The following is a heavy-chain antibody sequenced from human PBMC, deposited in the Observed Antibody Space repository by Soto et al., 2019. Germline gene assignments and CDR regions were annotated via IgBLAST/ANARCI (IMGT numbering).Heavy chain of an antibody. CDR1: GGSISSYY. J-gene: IGHJ4*02. CDR2: IYYSGST. D-gene: IGHD2-15*01. V-gene: IGHV4-59*01. CDR3: ASGVSCSGGSCYPYYFDY. Sequence: PSETLSLTCTVSGGSISSYYWSWIRQPPGKGLEWIGYIYYSGSTNYNPSLKSRVTISVDTSKNQFSLKLSSVTAADTAVYYCASGVSCSGGSCYPYYFDYWGQGTLVTVSS.